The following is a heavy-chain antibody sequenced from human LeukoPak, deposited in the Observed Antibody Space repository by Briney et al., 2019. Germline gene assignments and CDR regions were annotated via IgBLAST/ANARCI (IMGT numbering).Heavy chain of an antibody. CDR2: INPSGGST. J-gene: IGHJ4*02. D-gene: IGHD3-9*01. V-gene: IGHV1-46*01. CDR3: ARDGGGYDILTGYSRRPKYYFDY. CDR1: GYTFTSYY. Sequence: ASVTVSLKASGYTFTSYYMHWVRQAPGQGLEWMGIINPSGGSTSYAQKFQGRVTMTRDTSTSTVYMELSSLRSEDTAVYYCARDGGGYDILTGYSRRPKYYFDYWGQGTLVTVSS.